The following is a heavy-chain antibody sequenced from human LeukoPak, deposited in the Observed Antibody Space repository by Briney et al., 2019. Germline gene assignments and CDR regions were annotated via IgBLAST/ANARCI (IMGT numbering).Heavy chain of an antibody. CDR1: GYTFTSYG. Sequence: ASVKVSCKASGYTFTSYGISWVRQAPGQGLEWMGWISAYNGNTNYAQKLQGRVTMTTDTSTSTAYMELRSLRSDDTAMYYCARGWRAYGSGSNELDYWGQGTLVTVSS. D-gene: IGHD3-10*01. V-gene: IGHV1-18*01. J-gene: IGHJ4*02. CDR2: ISAYNGNT. CDR3: ARGWRAYGSGSNELDY.